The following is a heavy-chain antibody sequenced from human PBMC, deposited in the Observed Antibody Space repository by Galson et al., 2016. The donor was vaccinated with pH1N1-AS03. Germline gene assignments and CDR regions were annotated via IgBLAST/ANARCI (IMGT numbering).Heavy chain of an antibody. CDR3: TKTERGYNWNYFDY. J-gene: IGHJ4*02. V-gene: IGHV3-23*01. Sequence: SLRLSCAASGFSFSGYAMSWVRQAPGQGLEWVSAISGSGATSFYADYVKGRFTISRDNSENMVYLQMNNLRAEDTALYYCTKTERGYNWNYFDYWGQGTLVTVSS. CDR1: GFSFSGYA. CDR2: ISGSGATS. D-gene: IGHD1-20*01.